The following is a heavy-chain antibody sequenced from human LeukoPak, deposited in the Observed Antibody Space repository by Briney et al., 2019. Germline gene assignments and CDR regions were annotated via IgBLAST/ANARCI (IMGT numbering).Heavy chain of an antibody. D-gene: IGHD4-17*01. V-gene: IGHV3-48*01. Sequence: GGSLRLSCAASGFTFSSYSMNWVRQGPGKGLEWVSYISSSSTIYYADSVKGRFTISRDNAKNSLYLQMNSLRAEDTAVYYCARDSYGDYSFDYWGQGTLVTVSS. CDR3: ARDSYGDYSFDY. J-gene: IGHJ4*02. CDR1: GFTFSSYS. CDR2: ISSSSTI.